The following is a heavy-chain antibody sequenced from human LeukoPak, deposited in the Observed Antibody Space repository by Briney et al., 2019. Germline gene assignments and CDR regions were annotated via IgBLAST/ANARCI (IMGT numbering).Heavy chain of an antibody. CDR1: GGSINNSNNY. D-gene: IGHD1-26*01. V-gene: IGHV4-39*01. CDR3: ARQRVPFIVVDAFDT. Sequence: SETLSLTCTVSGGSINNSNNYWVWLRQTPGQGLEWIGGIDYSGSTYFNPSLKSRLTMSVDTSKNQFSLKLSSVTAADTAVFYCARQRVPFIVVDAFDTWGQGTMVIVSS. CDR2: IDYSGST. J-gene: IGHJ3*02.